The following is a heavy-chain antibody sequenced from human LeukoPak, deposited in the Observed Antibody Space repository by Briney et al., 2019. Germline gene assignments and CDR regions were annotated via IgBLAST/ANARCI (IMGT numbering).Heavy chain of an antibody. CDR1: GYXFTSYY. CDR2: IDPTGGST. D-gene: IGHD2-8*01. Sequence: ASVKVSCKASGYXFTSYYIHWVRQAPGQGLEWMSLIDPTGGSTSYAQKFQGRPTMTSDTYTSTVYMELSSLSSEDTAVYFCARGTASNGDYWGQGTLVTVSS. J-gene: IGHJ4*02. CDR3: ARGTASNGDY. V-gene: IGHV1-46*01.